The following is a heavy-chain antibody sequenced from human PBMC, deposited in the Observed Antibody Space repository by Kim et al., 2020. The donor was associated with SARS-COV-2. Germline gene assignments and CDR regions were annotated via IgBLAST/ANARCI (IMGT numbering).Heavy chain of an antibody. CDR2: ITKSSTTI. D-gene: IGHD3-16*01. Sequence: GGSLRLSCATSGFTFSAYDMNWVRQAPGKGLEWLSFITKSSTTIYYADSVEGRFTISRDNAENSLFLQMNSLRDEDTALYYCVRDRMGGAFDMWGQGTMVTVSS. V-gene: IGHV3-48*02. CDR1: GFTFSAYD. J-gene: IGHJ3*02. CDR3: VRDRMGGAFDM.